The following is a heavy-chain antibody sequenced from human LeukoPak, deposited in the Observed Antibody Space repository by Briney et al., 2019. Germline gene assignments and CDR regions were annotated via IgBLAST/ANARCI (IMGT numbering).Heavy chain of an antibody. Sequence: SETLSLTCTVSGGSISSFYWSWIRQPPGKGLEWIGYIYYSGSTNYNPSLKSRVTISVDTSKNQFSLKLSSVTAADTAVYYCARGIVGASPVFDYWGQGTLVTVSS. CDR3: ARGIVGASPVFDY. D-gene: IGHD1-26*01. J-gene: IGHJ4*02. CDR1: GGSISSFY. V-gene: IGHV4-59*01. CDR2: IYYSGST.